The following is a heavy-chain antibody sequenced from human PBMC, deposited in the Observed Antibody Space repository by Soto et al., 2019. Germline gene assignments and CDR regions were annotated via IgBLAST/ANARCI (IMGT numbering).Heavy chain of an antibody. CDR1: GYTFTTYY. J-gene: IGHJ4*02. Sequence: QVQLVQSGAEVKKPGASVKVSCKASGYTFTTYYMHWVRQAPGQGLEWLGIINPSDGIATYAQKFTGRVTITQDTPTRTVYLELSSLTSADTAVYYCARVQFASVWRYAGDSWGQGTLVTVYS. D-gene: IGHD3-16*01. CDR2: INPSDGIA. V-gene: IGHV1-46*01. CDR3: ARVQFASVWRYAGDS.